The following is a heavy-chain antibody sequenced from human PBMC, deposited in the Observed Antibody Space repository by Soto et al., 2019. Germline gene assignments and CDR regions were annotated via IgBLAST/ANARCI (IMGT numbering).Heavy chain of an antibody. D-gene: IGHD6-19*01. Sequence: PSETLSLTCAVFGGSFSGYYWNWVRQAPGKGLEWIGEIYHSGSTNYYPSLKSRVTISVDRSKNQFSLKLSSVTAADTAVYYCARAGGLGAVAADYWGQGTLVTVSS. CDR2: IYHSGST. CDR1: GGSFSGYY. J-gene: IGHJ4*02. CDR3: ARAGGLGAVAADY. V-gene: IGHV4-34*01.